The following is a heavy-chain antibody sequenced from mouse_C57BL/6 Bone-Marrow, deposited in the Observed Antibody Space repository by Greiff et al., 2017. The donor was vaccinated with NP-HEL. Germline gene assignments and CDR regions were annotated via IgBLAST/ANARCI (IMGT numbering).Heavy chain of an antibody. V-gene: IGHV1-19*01. Sequence: VQLQQSGPVLVKPGASVKMSCKASGYTFTDYYMNWVKQSHGKSLEWIGVINPYNGGTSYNQKFKGKATLTVDKSSSTAYMELNSLTSEDSAVYYCAIYDYDVGVFAYWGQGTLVTVSA. J-gene: IGHJ3*01. CDR1: GYTFTDYY. CDR2: INPYNGGT. D-gene: IGHD2-4*01. CDR3: AIYDYDVGVFAY.